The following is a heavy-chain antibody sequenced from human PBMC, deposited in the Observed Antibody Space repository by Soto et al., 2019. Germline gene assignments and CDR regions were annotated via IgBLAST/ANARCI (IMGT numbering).Heavy chain of an antibody. V-gene: IGHV3-30*18. Sequence: QVQLVESGGGVVQPGGSLRLSCAASGFTFSSYGMHWVRQAPGKGLEWVAVISYDGSNKYYADSVKGRFTISRDNSKNTLYLQMNSLRVEDTAVYYCAKGPPEGAQPAGFDYWGQGTLVTVSS. J-gene: IGHJ4*02. CDR1: GFTFSSYG. CDR3: AKGPPEGAQPAGFDY. D-gene: IGHD1-26*01. CDR2: ISYDGSNK.